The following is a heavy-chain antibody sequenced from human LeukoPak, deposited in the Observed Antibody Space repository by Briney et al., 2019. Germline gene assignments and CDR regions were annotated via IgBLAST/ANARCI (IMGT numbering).Heavy chain of an antibody. CDR3: AICDSSSYGCYFHY. CDR2: ISVYNGNT. Sequence: ASVKVSCKASGYTFTSYDISWVRQAPGQGLEWMGWISVYNGNTNYAQKLQGGVTMTTDTSTNTAYMELRSLISYDTAVYYCAICDSSSYGCYFHYWGQGTLVTVSS. J-gene: IGHJ4*02. CDR1: GYTFTSYD. D-gene: IGHD6-13*01. V-gene: IGHV1-18*01.